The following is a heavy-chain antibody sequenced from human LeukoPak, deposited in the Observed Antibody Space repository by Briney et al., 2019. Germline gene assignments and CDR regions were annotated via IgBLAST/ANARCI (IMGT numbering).Heavy chain of an antibody. D-gene: IGHD3-9*01. J-gene: IGHJ4*02. Sequence: SQTLSLTCAISGDSVSSNSGTWNLIRQSPSRGLEWLGRTYYRSKWYNDYAVSVKSRISISPDTSKNQFSLQLNSVTPEDTAVYYCVRDKYYDLSSGYYGVSWGQGTLVTVSS. CDR3: VRDKYYDLSSGYYGVS. CDR2: TYYRSKWYN. V-gene: IGHV6-1*01. CDR1: GDSVSSNSGT.